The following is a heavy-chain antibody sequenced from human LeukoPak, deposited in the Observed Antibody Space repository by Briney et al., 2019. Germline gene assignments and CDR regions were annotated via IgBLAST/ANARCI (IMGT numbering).Heavy chain of an antibody. CDR1: GFTFSNAW. J-gene: IGHJ6*03. CDR2: IKSKTDGGTT. V-gene: IGHV3-15*01. CDR3: TAVTFNWDYYYYYYYMDV. D-gene: IGHD1-7*01. Sequence: PGGSLRLSCAASGFTFSNAWMSWVRQAPGKGLEWVGRIKSKTDGGTTDYAAPVKGRFTISRDDSKNTLYLQMNRLKTEDTAVYYCTAVTFNWDYYYYYYYMDVWGKGTTVTVSS.